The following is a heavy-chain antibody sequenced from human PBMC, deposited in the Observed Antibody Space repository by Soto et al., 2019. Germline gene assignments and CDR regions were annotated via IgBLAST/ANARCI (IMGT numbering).Heavy chain of an antibody. CDR1: GDSISDYY. Sequence: PSETLSLTCTVSGDSISDYYWSWIRQPPGKGLEWIGYIYYSGSTNYNPSLKSRVTISEDTSKNQFSLKLSSVTAADTAVYYCARDRAYYGSNGLYFDFWGQGALVTVSS. J-gene: IGHJ4*02. D-gene: IGHD3-22*01. V-gene: IGHV4-59*01. CDR2: IYYSGST. CDR3: ARDRAYYGSNGLYFDF.